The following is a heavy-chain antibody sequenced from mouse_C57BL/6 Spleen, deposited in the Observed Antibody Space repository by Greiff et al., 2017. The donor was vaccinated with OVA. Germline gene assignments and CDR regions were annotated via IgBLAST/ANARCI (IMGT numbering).Heavy chain of an antibody. CDR3: ASITTSETYYAKGC. Sequence: VQLTESGPGLVAPSQSLPITCTVSGFSLSSYGVSWVRQPPGKGPEWLGVIWGDGCTNYHLALISRLSISKDNSKSQVFLKLTSLQTDDTATYYCASITTSETYYAKGCWGQGASVTVSS. CDR1: GFSLSSYG. V-gene: IGHV2-3*01. D-gene: IGHD1-1*01. J-gene: IGHJ4*01. CDR2: IWGDGCT.